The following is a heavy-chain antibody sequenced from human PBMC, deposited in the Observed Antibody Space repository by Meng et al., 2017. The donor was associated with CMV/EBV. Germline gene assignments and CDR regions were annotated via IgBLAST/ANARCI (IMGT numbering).Heavy chain of an antibody. CDR1: GFTFDDYA. CDR3: AREISSGYYRTQYLMDV. V-gene: IGHV3-9*01. Sequence: SLKISCAASGFTFDDYAMHWVRQAPGKGLEWVSGISWNSGSIGYADSVKGRFTISRDNAKNSLYLQMNSLRAEDTAVYYCAREISSGYYRTQYLMDVWGQGTTVTVSS. CDR2: ISWNSGSI. J-gene: IGHJ6*02. D-gene: IGHD3-22*01.